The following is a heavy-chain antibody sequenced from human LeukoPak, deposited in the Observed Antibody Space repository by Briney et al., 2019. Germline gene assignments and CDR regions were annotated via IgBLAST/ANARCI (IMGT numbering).Heavy chain of an antibody. D-gene: IGHD3-16*01. CDR3: ARDGGADPTDY. Sequence: PGGSLRLSCAASGFTFSSYWMHWVRQAPGKGLVWVSRINTDGSSTSYADSVKGRFTISRDNAKNTLYLQMNSLRAEDTAVYYCARDGGADPTDYWGQGTLVTVSS. CDR2: INTDGSST. V-gene: IGHV3-74*01. CDR1: GFTFSSYW. J-gene: IGHJ4*02.